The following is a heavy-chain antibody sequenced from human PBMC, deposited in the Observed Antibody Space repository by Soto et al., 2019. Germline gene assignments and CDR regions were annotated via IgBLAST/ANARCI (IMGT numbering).Heavy chain of an antibody. V-gene: IGHV3-23*01. Sequence: GGSLRLSCVASGFTFSSYAMSWVRQAPGKGLEWVSAISGSGGSTYYADSVKGRFTISRDNSKNTLYLQMNSLRAEDTAVYYCAKARSGYYYDYGMDVWGQGTTVTVSS. CDR3: AKARSGYYYDYGMDV. D-gene: IGHD2-15*01. CDR1: GFTFSSYA. J-gene: IGHJ6*02. CDR2: ISGSGGST.